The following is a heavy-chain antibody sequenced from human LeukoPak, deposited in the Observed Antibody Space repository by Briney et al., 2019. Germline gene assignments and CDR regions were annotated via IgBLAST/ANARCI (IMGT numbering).Heavy chain of an antibody. CDR1: GFTFSSYG. CDR3: ARVPRDYGGNRYYFDY. CDR2: IRYDGSNK. V-gene: IGHV3-30*02. Sequence: GGSLRLSCAASGFTFSSYGMHWVRQAPGKGLEWVAFIRYDGSNKYYADSVKGRFTISRDNSKSTLYLQMNSLRAEDTAVYYCARVPRDYGGNRYYFDYWGQGTLVTVSS. J-gene: IGHJ4*02. D-gene: IGHD4-23*01.